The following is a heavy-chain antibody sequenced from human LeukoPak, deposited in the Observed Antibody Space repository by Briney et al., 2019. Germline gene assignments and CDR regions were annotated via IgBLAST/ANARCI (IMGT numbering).Heavy chain of an antibody. Sequence: ASVKVSCKASGYTFTTYDITWARQATGQGLEWMGWMNPHSGNTAYAQKYQGRVTMTRNTSISTAYMELSSLRSEDTAVYYCARVENDGYYMDVWGKGTTVTVSS. CDR1: GYTFTTYD. J-gene: IGHJ6*03. CDR3: ARVENDGYYMDV. D-gene: IGHD1-1*01. V-gene: IGHV1-8*01. CDR2: MNPHSGNT.